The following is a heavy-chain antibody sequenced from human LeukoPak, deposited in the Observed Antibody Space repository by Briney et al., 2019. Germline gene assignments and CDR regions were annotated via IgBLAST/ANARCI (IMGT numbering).Heavy chain of an antibody. Sequence: GGSLRLSCVASGFTFSSSWMTWVRQGPGKGLEWVSAISGSGGSTYYADSVKGRFTISRDNSKNTLYLQMNSLRAEDTAVYYCAELGITMIGGVWGKGTTVTISS. CDR3: AELGITMIGGV. J-gene: IGHJ6*04. CDR1: GFTFSSSW. CDR2: ISGSGGST. D-gene: IGHD3-10*02. V-gene: IGHV3-23*01.